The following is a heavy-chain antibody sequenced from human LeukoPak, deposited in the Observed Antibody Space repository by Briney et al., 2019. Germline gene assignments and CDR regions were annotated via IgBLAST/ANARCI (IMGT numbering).Heavy chain of an antibody. D-gene: IGHD5-24*01. CDR3: ARASAGIEMATIEIGPFDY. CDR1: GGTFSSYA. Sequence: ASVKVSCKASGGTFSSYAISWVRQAPGQGLEWMGKIIPILGIANYAQKFQGRVTITADKSTSTAYMELSSLRSEDTAVYYCARASAGIEMATIEIGPFDYWGQGTLVTVSS. V-gene: IGHV1-69*04. J-gene: IGHJ4*02. CDR2: IIPILGIA.